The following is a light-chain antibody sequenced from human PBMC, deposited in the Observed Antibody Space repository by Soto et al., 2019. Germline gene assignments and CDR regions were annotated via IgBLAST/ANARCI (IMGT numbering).Light chain of an antibody. Sequence: QSALTQPPSASGSPGQSVTISCTGTSSDVGGYNYVSWYQQHPGKAPKFLIFEVSRRPSGVPDRFFGSKSGNTASLTVSGLQVDDEADYYCSSYAGSNNPVIFGGGTKLTVL. CDR3: SSYAGSNNPVI. CDR2: EVS. J-gene: IGLJ2*01. CDR1: SSDVGGYNY. V-gene: IGLV2-8*01.